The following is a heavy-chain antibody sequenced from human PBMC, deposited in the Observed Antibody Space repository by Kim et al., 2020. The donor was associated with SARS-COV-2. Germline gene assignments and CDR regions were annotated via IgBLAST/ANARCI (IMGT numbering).Heavy chain of an antibody. CDR3: ARGYCSGGSCGALSYYYYGMDV. D-gene: IGHD2-15*01. J-gene: IGHJ6*02. V-gene: IGHV4-31*03. CDR2: IYYSGST. Sequence: SETLSLTCTVSGGSISSGGYYWSWIRQHPGKGLEWIGYIYYSGSTYYNPSLKSRVTISVDTSKNQFSLKLSSVTAADTAVYYCARGYCSGGSCGALSYYYYGMDVWGQGTTVTVSS. CDR1: GGSISSGGYY.